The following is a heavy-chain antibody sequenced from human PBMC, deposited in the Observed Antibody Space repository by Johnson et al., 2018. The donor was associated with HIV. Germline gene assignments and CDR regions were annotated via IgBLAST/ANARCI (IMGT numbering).Heavy chain of an antibody. CDR1: GFTFTTYA. D-gene: IGHD3-16*01. CDR2: ISYDGSNK. J-gene: IGHJ3*02. CDR3: ARVGRLPSTFAI. Sequence: QVQLVESGGGVVQPGRSLRLSCAASGFTFTTYAIHWVRQAPGKGLEWVAVISYDGSNKYYADSVKGRFTISRDNSKNTLYLQMNSLRAGDTSVYYCARVGRLPSTFAIWGQGTMVTVSS. V-gene: IGHV3-30-3*01.